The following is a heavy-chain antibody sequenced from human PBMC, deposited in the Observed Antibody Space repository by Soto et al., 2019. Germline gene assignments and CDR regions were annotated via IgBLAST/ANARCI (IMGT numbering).Heavy chain of an antibody. J-gene: IGHJ3*02. CDR3: AREVVTATDTDAFDI. Sequence: QVQLQESGPGLVKPSQTLSLTCTVSGGSIISGNYLWSWSRQHPGTGLEWVGYSYYTGSAYYNPSLKTRVTISVDTSKNQFFLDLSSVTAADTAVYFCAREVVTATDTDAFDIWGQGTMVTVSS. D-gene: IGHD1-7*01. V-gene: IGHV4-31*03. CDR1: GGSIISGNYL. CDR2: SYYTGSA.